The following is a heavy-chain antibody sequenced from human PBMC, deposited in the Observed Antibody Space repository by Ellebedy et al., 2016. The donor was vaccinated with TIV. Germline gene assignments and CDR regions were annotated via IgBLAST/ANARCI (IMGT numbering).Heavy chain of an antibody. Sequence: MPSETLSLTCTVSGGSISSSSYYWGWIRQPPGKGLEWMGSIYYIGNTYYTPSLKSRVTISVDTSKNQFSLQLSSVTAADTAVYYCAGQTIAAGGTEEYFHHWGQGTLVTVSS. CDR2: IYYIGNT. D-gene: IGHD6-13*01. CDR1: GGSISSSSYY. V-gene: IGHV4-39*01. J-gene: IGHJ1*01. CDR3: AGQTIAAGGTEEYFHH.